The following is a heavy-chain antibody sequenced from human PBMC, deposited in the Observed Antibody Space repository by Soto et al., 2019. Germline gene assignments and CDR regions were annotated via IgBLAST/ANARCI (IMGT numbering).Heavy chain of an antibody. D-gene: IGHD2-21*02. CDR2: IYYSGST. Sequence: PSETLSLTCTVSGGSISSYYWSWIRQPPGKGLEWIGYIYYSGSTNYNPSLKSRVTISVDTSKNQFSLKLSSVTAADTAVYYCARHSPYCGGDCYSYEYWGQGTLVTVS. V-gene: IGHV4-59*08. CDR3: ARHSPYCGGDCYSYEY. J-gene: IGHJ4*02. CDR1: GGSISSYY.